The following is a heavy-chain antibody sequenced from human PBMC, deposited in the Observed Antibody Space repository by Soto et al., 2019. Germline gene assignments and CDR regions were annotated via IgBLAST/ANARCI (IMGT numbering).Heavy chain of an antibody. CDR1: GGTFSSYT. J-gene: IGHJ5*02. CDR2: IIPILGIA. Sequence: QVQLVQSGAEVKKPGSSVKVSCKASGGTFSSYTISWVRQAPGQGLEWMGRIIPILGIANNAQKFQGRVTITADKSTSTAYMELSSLRSEDTAVYYCARVGGDVVVVPAASGGWFDPWGQGTLVTVSS. CDR3: ARVGGDVVVVPAASGGWFDP. D-gene: IGHD2-2*01. V-gene: IGHV1-69*02.